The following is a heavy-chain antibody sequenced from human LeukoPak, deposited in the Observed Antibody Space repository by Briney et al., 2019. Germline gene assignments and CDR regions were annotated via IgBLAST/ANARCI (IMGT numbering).Heavy chain of an antibody. CDR3: ARDGGDFWSGYPLDY. J-gene: IGHJ4*02. Sequence: GGSLRLSCAASGFTFSSYWMHWVRQAPGKGLVWASRINSDGSSTSYADSVKGRFTISRDNAKNTLYLQMNSLRAEDTAVYYCARDGGDFWSGYPLDYWGQGTLVTVSS. CDR1: GFTFSSYW. V-gene: IGHV3-74*01. CDR2: INSDGSST. D-gene: IGHD3-3*01.